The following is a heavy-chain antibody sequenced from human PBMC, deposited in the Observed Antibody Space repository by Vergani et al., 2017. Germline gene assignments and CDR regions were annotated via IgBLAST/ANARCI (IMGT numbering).Heavy chain of an antibody. J-gene: IGHJ6*02. CDR1: GFTFSSYG. Sequence: VQLVESGGGVVQPGRSLRLSCAASGFTFSSYGMHWVRQAPGKGLEWVAVISYDGSNKFYADSVKGRFTISRDNAKNTLYLQMNSLRAEDTAVYYCARELVATTARNYYYYYGMDVWGQGTTVTVSS. V-gene: IGHV3-30*03. D-gene: IGHD5-12*01. CDR2: ISYDGSNK. CDR3: ARELVATTARNYYYYYGMDV.